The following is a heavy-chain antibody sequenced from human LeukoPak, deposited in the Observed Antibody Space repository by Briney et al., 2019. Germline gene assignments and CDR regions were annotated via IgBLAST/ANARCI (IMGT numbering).Heavy chain of an antibody. CDR3: ARDSVTMIQLDY. CDR2: ISSGGNII. D-gene: IGHD3-22*01. Sequence: GGSLRLSCAASGFIFSGYEMNWVRQAPGKGLEWVSYISSGGNIIYYADSVKGRFTISRDNAKNSLFLQMNSSKAEDTAVYYCARDSVTMIQLDYWGQGTLVTVSS. CDR1: GFIFSGYE. J-gene: IGHJ4*02. V-gene: IGHV3-48*03.